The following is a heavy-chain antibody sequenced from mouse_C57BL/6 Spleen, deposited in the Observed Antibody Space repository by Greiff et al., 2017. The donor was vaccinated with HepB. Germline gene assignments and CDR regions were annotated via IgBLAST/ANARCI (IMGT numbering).Heavy chain of an antibody. CDR2: ISYDGSN. J-gene: IGHJ1*03. CDR1: GYSITSGYY. V-gene: IGHV3-6*01. CDR3: ARDADGSSYVAYFDV. Sequence: VQLKESGPGLVKPSQSLSLTCSVTGYSITSGYYWNWIRQFPGNKLEWMGYISYDGSNNYNPSLKNRISITRDTSKNQFFLKLNSVTTEDTATYYCARDADGSSYVAYFDVWGTGTTVTVSS. D-gene: IGHD1-1*01.